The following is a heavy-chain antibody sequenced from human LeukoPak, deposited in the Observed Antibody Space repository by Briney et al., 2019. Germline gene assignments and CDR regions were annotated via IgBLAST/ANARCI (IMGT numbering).Heavy chain of an antibody. V-gene: IGHV3-30*02. CDR3: ARDPLTMVRGVIKYYFDY. J-gene: IGHJ4*02. D-gene: IGHD3-10*01. Sequence: GGSLRLSCAASGFTFSNHGMHWVRQAPGKGLEWVAFIRYDGTDKYYADSVKGRFTISRDNSKNTLYLQMNSLRAEDTAVYYCARDPLTMVRGVIKYYFDYWGQGTLVTVSS. CDR1: GFTFSNHG. CDR2: IRYDGTDK.